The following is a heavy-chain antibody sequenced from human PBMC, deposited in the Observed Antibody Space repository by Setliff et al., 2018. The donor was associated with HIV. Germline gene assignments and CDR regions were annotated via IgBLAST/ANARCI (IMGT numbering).Heavy chain of an antibody. D-gene: IGHD2-15*01. CDR3: SSRGIVEVTISMPDEYFVH. Sequence: SETLSLTCTVSGGSISSSNYYWGWIRQPPGKGLELIGTIYYIGSTSYNPSLESRLTISVDTSSNHFSLRLTSVTAADTAVYYCSSRGIVEVTISMPDEYFVHWGHGTLVTVSS. J-gene: IGHJ1*01. CDR2: IYYIGST. CDR1: GGSISSSNYY. V-gene: IGHV4-39*02.